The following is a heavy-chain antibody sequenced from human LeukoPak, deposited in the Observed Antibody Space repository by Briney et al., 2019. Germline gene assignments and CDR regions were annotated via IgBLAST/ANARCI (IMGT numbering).Heavy chain of an antibody. Sequence: GGSLRLSCAASGFTFSSYGMHWVRQAPGKGLEWVAVISYDGSNKYYADSVKGRFTISRDNSKNTLYLQINSLRAEDTAVYYCAKDFSSSWYGNYWGQGTLVTVSS. CDR3: AKDFSSSWYGNY. J-gene: IGHJ4*02. V-gene: IGHV3-30*18. CDR2: ISYDGSNK. CDR1: GFTFSSYG. D-gene: IGHD6-13*01.